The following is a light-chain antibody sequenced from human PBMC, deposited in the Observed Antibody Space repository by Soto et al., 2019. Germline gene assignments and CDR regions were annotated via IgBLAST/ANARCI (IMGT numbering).Light chain of an antibody. CDR3: QQYNNRPPL. J-gene: IGKJ1*01. Sequence: MVLTQSPATLSVSPGERATLSCRASQSVSSNLAWYQQKPGQTPRLLIRGASTRATGIPARFSGSGSGTEFTLTISSXQSEDFAVYYCQQYNNRPPLFGPGTKVDIK. CDR2: GAS. V-gene: IGKV3-15*01. CDR1: QSVSSN.